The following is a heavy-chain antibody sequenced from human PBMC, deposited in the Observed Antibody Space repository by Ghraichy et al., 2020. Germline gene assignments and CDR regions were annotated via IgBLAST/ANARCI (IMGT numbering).Heavy chain of an antibody. CDR1: GYTFTGYY. D-gene: IGHD2-2*01. J-gene: IGHJ5*02. CDR3: ARAGLVVVPAAMESWFDP. CDR2: INPNSGGT. Sequence: ASVKVSCKASGYTFTGYYMHWVRQAPGQGLEWMGWINPNSGGTNYAQKFQGWVTMTRDTSISTAYMELSRLRSDDTAVYYCARAGLVVVPAAMESWFDPWGQGTLVTVSS. V-gene: IGHV1-2*04.